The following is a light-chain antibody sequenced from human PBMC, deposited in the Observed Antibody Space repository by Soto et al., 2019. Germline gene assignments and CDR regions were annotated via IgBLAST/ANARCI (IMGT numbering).Light chain of an antibody. CDR1: QGVSRK. CDR2: GAA. Sequence: DIVMTQSPATLSVAPGERFASSCRATQGVSRKFAWYQHKPGQAPRLLISGAATGATGIPARFSGSGSGTEVTLSISSLQSEDCAISYCQQYHTWPITFGGGTMVDIK. CDR3: QQYHTWPIT. V-gene: IGKV3-15*01. J-gene: IGKJ4*01.